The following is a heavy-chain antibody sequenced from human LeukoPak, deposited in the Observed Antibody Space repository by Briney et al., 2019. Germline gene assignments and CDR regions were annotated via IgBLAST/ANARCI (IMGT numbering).Heavy chain of an antibody. J-gene: IGHJ4*02. D-gene: IGHD3-10*01. CDR2: IRGGLSST. CDR1: GFSFSSYT. Sequence: QTLGSLRLSCVASGFSFSSYTMSWVRQAPGKGLEWVSTIRGGLSSTYYADSVKGRFPISRDNSKNTLYLQMNSLRAEDTAEYYCAKGKGLSTMGTDLYFFDNWGQGTLDRVSS. V-gene: IGHV3-23*01. CDR3: AKGKGLSTMGTDLYFFDN.